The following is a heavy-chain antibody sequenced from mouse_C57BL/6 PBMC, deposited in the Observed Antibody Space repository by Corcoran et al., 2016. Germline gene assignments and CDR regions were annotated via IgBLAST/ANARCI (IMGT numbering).Heavy chain of an antibody. Sequence: QVQLKQSGAELVRPGASVKLSCKAPDYTFTDYYINWVKQRPGQGLAWIARIYPGSGNTYYNEKFKGKATLTAEKSSSTAYMQLSSLTSEDSAVYFCARGRYFDVWGTGTTVTVSS. V-gene: IGHV1-76*01. CDR3: ARGRYFDV. CDR1: DYTFTDYY. CDR2: IYPGSGNT. J-gene: IGHJ1*03.